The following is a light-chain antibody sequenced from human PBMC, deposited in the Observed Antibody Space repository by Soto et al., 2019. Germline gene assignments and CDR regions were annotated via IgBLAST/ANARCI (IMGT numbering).Light chain of an antibody. Sequence: IQMTQSPSSLSTSVGDRVTITCRSNQSIVNYLNWYQHKPGRAPKLLISGASTLQNAVPSKFSGSGSGTDFVLTINTLQDEDFATYYCQQSFSTPPSFGQGTKLEIK. CDR1: QSIVNY. J-gene: IGKJ2*01. V-gene: IGKV1-39*01. CDR3: QQSFSTPPS. CDR2: GAS.